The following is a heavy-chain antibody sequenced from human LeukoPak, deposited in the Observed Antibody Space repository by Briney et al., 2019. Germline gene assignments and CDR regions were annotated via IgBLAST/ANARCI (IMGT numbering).Heavy chain of an antibody. CDR2: IHYTGST. J-gene: IGHJ4*02. CDR1: GGSISSDF. Sequence: SETLSLTCTVSGGSISSDFWSWIRQPPGKGLEWIGYIHYTGSTNYNPSLKSRVTISVDTSKNQFSLKLSSVTAADTAVYYCARGLKYYFDYWGQGTLVTVSS. CDR3: ARGLKYYFDY. V-gene: IGHV4-59*12.